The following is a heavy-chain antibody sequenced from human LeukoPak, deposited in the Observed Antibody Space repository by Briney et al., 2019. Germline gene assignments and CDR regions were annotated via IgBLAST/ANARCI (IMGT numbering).Heavy chain of an antibody. D-gene: IGHD6-19*01. J-gene: IGHJ4*02. V-gene: IGHV1-8*01. Sequence: ASVKVSCKASGYTFTSYDINWVRQATGQGLEWMGWMNPNSGNTGYAQKFQGRVTMTRNTSISTAYTELSSLRSEDTAVYYCARGLINRSGWYVHYRIFDYWGQGTLVTVSS. CDR3: ARGLINRSGWYVHYRIFDY. CDR2: MNPNSGNT. CDR1: GYTFTSYD.